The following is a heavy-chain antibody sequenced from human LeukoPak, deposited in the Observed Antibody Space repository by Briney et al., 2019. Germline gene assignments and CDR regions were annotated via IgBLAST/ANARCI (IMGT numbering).Heavy chain of an antibody. V-gene: IGHV4-34*01. CDR3: ARDLRDGYFDY. CDR2: INHSGST. CDR1: GGSFSGYY. D-gene: IGHD5-24*01. J-gene: IGHJ4*02. Sequence: SETLSLTCAVYGGSFSGYYWSWIRQPPGKGLEWIGEINHSGSTNYNPSLKSRVTISVDTSKNQFSLKLSSVTAADTAVYYCARDLRDGYFDYWGQGTVVIVSS.